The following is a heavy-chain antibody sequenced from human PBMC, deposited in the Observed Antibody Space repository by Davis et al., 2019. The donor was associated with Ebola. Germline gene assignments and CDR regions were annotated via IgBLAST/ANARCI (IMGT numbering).Heavy chain of an antibody. CDR2: INHSGST. J-gene: IGHJ6*02. Sequence: GSLRLSCAVYGGSFSGYYWSWIRQPPGKGLEWIGEINHSGSTNYNPSLKSRVTISVDTSKNQFSLKLSSVTAADTAVYYCARGPIAAAGTYYYYYGMDVWGQGTTVTVSS. V-gene: IGHV4-34*01. D-gene: IGHD6-13*01. CDR1: GGSFSGYY. CDR3: ARGPIAAAGTYYYYYGMDV.